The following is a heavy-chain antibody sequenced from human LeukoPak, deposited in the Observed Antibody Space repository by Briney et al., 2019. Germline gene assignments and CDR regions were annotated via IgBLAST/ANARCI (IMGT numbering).Heavy chain of an antibody. CDR3: ARVDYDFWSGYYHYYYYMDV. V-gene: IGHV4-59*11. D-gene: IGHD3-3*01. J-gene: IGHJ6*03. CDR2: IYYSGST. CDR1: GGSISSHY. Sequence: SETLSLTCTVSGGSISSHYWSWIRRPPGKGLEWIGYIYYSGSTNYNPSLKSRVTISVDTSKNQFSLKLSSVTAADTAVYYCARVDYDFWSGYYHYYYYMDVWGKGTTVTVSS.